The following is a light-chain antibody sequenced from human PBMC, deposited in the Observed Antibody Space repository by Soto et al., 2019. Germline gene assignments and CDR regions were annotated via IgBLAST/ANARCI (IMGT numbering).Light chain of an antibody. CDR1: SSDVGSYNL. J-gene: IGLJ1*01. Sequence: QPVLTQPASVSGSPGQSITISCTGTSSDVGSYNLVSWYQLHPGKAPKLLIYEVSQRPSGLSNRFSGSKSGNTASLTISGLQAEDEADYFCCSYTGFTTRYVFGSGTQLTVL. V-gene: IGLV2-23*02. CDR2: EVS. CDR3: CSYTGFTTRYV.